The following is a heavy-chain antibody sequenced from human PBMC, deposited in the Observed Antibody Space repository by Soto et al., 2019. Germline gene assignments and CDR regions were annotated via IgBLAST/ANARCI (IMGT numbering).Heavy chain of an antibody. CDR3: ASSYSNYALIDYYYYGMDV. Sequence: ASEKVPCKASGYTFTSYAMHMVRQAPGQRLERMGWINTGNGNTKYSQKFQGRDTITRDTSASTAYMELSSLRSKDTAVYYCASSYSNYALIDYYYYGMDVWGQGTTVTVSS. CDR2: INTGNGNT. V-gene: IGHV1-3*04. CDR1: GYTFTSYA. D-gene: IGHD4-4*01. J-gene: IGHJ6*02.